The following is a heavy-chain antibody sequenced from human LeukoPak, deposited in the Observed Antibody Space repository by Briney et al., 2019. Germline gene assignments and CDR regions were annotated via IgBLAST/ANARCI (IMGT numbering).Heavy chain of an antibody. V-gene: IGHV3-53*01. D-gene: IGHD6-13*01. Sequence: GGSLRLSCAASGFTFSSYSMNWVRQAPGKGLEWVSVTYSGGTTYYADSVKGRFTISRDNSMNTLYLQMNSLRVDDTAVYYCARVSGGAAAGKTGWYYFDYWGQGTLVTVSS. CDR1: GFTFSSYS. J-gene: IGHJ4*02. CDR2: TYSGGTT. CDR3: ARVSGGAAAGKTGWYYFDY.